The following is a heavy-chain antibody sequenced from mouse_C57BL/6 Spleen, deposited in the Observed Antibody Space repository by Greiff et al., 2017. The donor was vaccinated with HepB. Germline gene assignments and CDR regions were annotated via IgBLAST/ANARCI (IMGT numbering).Heavy chain of an antibody. CDR2: ISNGGGST. Sequence: DVHLVESGGGLVQPGGSLKLSCAASGFTFSDYYMYWVRQTPEKRLEWVAYISNGGGSTYYPDTVKGRFTISRDNAKNTLYLQMSRLKSEDTAMYYCARQYTTAYYFDYWGQGTTLTVSS. D-gene: IGHD1-2*01. J-gene: IGHJ2*01. CDR1: GFTFSDYY. CDR3: ARQYTTAYYFDY. V-gene: IGHV5-12*01.